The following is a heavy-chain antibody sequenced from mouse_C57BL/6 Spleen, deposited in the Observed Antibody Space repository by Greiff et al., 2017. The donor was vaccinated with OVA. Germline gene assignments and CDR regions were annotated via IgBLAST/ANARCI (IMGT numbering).Heavy chain of an antibody. CDR3: ASPSYYYGSSPRAMDY. J-gene: IGHJ4*01. V-gene: IGHV2-2*01. CDR1: GFSLTSYG. Sequence: VKLQESGPGLVQPSQSLSITCTVSGFSLTSYGVHWVRQSPGKGLEWLGVIWSGGSTDYNAAFISRLSISKDNSKSQVFFKMNSLQADDTARYYCASPSYYYGSSPRAMDYWGQGTSVTVSS. D-gene: IGHD1-1*01. CDR2: IWSGGST.